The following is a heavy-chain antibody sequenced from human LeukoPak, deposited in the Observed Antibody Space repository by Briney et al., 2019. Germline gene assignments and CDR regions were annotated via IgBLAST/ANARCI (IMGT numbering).Heavy chain of an antibody. J-gene: IGHJ4*02. D-gene: IGHD3-3*01. CDR3: VRVAPDFSSGYRNY. CDR1: GYTFTSYA. CDR2: MNPNSGNT. Sequence: ASVKVSCKAYGYTFTSYAINWVRQATGQGLEWMGWMNPNSGNTGYAQKFQGRVTMTRNTSISTAYMELSSLRSEDTAVYYCVRVAPDFSSGYRNYWGQGTLVTVSS. V-gene: IGHV1-8*01.